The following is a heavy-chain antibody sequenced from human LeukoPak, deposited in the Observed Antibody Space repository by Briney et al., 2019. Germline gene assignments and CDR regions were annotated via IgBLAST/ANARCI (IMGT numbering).Heavy chain of an antibody. V-gene: IGHV4-34*01. J-gene: IGHJ5*02. D-gene: IGHD3-9*01. CDR1: GGSFSGYY. CDR3: ARRTLYDILTGYNTNWFDP. Sequence: PSETLSLTCAVYGGSFSGYYWSWIRQPPGKGLEWIGEINHSGSTNYNPSLKSRVTIPVDTSKNQFSLKLSSVTAADTAVYYCARRTLYDILTGYNTNWFDPWGQGTLVTVSS. CDR2: INHSGST.